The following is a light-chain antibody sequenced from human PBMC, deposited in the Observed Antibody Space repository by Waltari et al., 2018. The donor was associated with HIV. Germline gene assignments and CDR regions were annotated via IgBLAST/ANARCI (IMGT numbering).Light chain of an antibody. J-gene: IGKJ1*01. CDR1: QAVSTRS. Sequence: IVLTQSPGTLSLSPGETATLSCRASQAVSTRSLAWYQQKPGQSPRLLIYGASIRATGIPDRFTGSASGRDFTLTISRLEPEDFAVYYCQQYGWSPWTFGQGTKVEIK. V-gene: IGKV3-20*01. CDR3: QQYGWSPWT. CDR2: GAS.